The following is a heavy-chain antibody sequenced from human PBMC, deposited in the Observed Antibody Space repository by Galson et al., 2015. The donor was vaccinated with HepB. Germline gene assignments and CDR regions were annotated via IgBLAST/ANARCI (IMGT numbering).Heavy chain of an antibody. Sequence: SLRLSCAASGFTSSRYAMTWVRQAPGKGLEWVSSITSSGGNSYYTESVKSRFTISRDNSKNTVLLQLNSLRVEDTAVYYCAKGGVMVAANPYHFHYWGQGTLVTVSS. CDR3: AKGGVMVAANPYHFHY. CDR1: GFTSSRYA. CDR2: ITSSGGNS. D-gene: IGHD2-15*01. V-gene: IGHV3-23*01. J-gene: IGHJ4*02.